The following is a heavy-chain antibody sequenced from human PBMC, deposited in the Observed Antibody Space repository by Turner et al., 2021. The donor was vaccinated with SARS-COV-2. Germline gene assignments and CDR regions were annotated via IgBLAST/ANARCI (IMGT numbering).Heavy chain of an antibody. J-gene: IGHJ5*02. CDR3: ARGTYYYDSSVYSGTNGFDP. Sequence: EVQLVESGGGLVKPGRSLRLSCEASGFNFSSYTMYWVRQAPGKGLEWVSSISSSSSYIYYADSVKGRFTISRDNAKNSLYLQRNSLRAEETAGYYCARGTYYYDSSVYSGTNGFDPWGQGTLVTVSS. V-gene: IGHV3-21*01. CDR2: ISSSSSYI. D-gene: IGHD3-22*01. CDR1: GFNFSSYT.